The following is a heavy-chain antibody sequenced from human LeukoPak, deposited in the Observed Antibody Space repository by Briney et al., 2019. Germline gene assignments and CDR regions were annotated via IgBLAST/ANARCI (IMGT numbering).Heavy chain of an antibody. CDR3: ARISPMTTFPKYYYYMDV. CDR1: GYTFTSYG. CDR2: ISAYYGNT. Sequence: ASVKVSCKASGYTFTSYGISWVRQAPGQGLEWMGWISAYYGNTNYAQKLQGRVTMTTDTSTSTAYMELRSLRSDDTAVYYCARISPMTTFPKYYYYMDVWGKGTTVTVSS. J-gene: IGHJ6*03. D-gene: IGHD3-16*01. V-gene: IGHV1-18*01.